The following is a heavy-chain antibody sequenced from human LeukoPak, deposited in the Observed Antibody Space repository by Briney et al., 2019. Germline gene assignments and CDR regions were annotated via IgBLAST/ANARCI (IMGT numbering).Heavy chain of an antibody. D-gene: IGHD2/OR15-2a*01. CDR1: GGSISSSNW. CDR2: IYHSGST. Sequence: SETLSLTCAVSGGSISSSNWWSWVRQPPGKGLEWIGEIYHSGSTNYNPSLKSRVTISVDASKNQFSLKLSSVTAADTAVYYCARAFYAYAFDIWGQGTMVTVSS. V-gene: IGHV4-4*02. CDR3: ARAFYAYAFDI. J-gene: IGHJ3*02.